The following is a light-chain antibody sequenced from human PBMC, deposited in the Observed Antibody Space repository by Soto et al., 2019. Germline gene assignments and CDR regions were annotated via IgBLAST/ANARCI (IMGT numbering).Light chain of an antibody. CDR1: QGIXSH. CDR2: AAS. J-gene: IGKJ4*01. V-gene: IGKV1-9*01. Sequence: IRLTKSAAVLSASVGDRVTIPCRASQGIXSHLARYQQGPGKAPNFLXYAASTCLSGVPSRCSGSASATEFTLTISSMHPENVLNYYCQQVSGHPLNFAGGTKAE. CDR3: QQVSGHPLN.